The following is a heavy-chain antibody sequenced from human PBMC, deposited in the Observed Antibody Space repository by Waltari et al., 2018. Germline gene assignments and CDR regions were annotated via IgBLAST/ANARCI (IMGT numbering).Heavy chain of an antibody. Sequence: QVQLQQWGAGLLKPSETLSLTCAVYGGSFYSYYWTWVRQAPGKGLQWIGEISHTGDTYYNASLKSRVTMLIDASKNQFSLKLSSVTAADAAIYYCASRVGGITPLTVWGQGTPVTVSS. CDR1: GGSFYSYY. V-gene: IGHV4-34*01. D-gene: IGHD4-4*01. CDR2: ISHTGDT. CDR3: ASRVGGITPLTV. J-gene: IGHJ4*02.